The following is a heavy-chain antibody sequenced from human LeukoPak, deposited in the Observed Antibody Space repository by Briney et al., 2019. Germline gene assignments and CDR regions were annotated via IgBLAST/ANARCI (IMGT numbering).Heavy chain of an antibody. CDR2: IIPILGIA. J-gene: IGHJ1*01. V-gene: IGHV1-69*04. CDR1: GGTFSSYA. Sequence: SVKVSCKASGGTFSSYAISWVRQAPGQGLEWMGRIIPILGIANYAQKFQGRVTITADKSTSTAYMELSSLRSEDTAVYYCARDSGMVRGFEYFQHWGQGTLVTVSS. D-gene: IGHD3-10*01. CDR3: ARDSGMVRGFEYFQH.